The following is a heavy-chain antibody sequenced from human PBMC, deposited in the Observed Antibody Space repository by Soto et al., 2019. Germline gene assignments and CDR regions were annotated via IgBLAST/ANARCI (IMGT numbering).Heavy chain of an antibody. J-gene: IGHJ3*02. D-gene: IGHD4-17*01. V-gene: IGHV4-39*01. CDR2: IYYSGST. CDR3: ARHHAPTLADYGDYERRLNAFDI. Sequence: QLQLQESGPGLVKPSETLSLTCTVSGGSISSSSYYWGWIRQPPGKGLEWIGSIYYSGSTYYNPSLKSRVTISVDTSKNQFSLKLRSVTAADTAVYYCARHHAPTLADYGDYERRLNAFDIWGQGTMVTVSS. CDR1: GGSISSSSYY.